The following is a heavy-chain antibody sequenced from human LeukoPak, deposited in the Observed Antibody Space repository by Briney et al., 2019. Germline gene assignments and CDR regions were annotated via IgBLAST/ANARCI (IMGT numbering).Heavy chain of an antibody. J-gene: IGHJ4*02. CDR1: GFTFSPYW. Sequence: GGSLRLSCAASGFTFSPYWMHWVRQAPGKGLVWVSRINGDGSDTRYADFVKGRFTISRDNAQNTLYLQMNTLRAEDTAVYYRARDLGYAFDYWGQGTLVTVSS. CDR2: INGDGSDT. V-gene: IGHV3-74*01. CDR3: ARDLGYAFDY. D-gene: IGHD5-18*01.